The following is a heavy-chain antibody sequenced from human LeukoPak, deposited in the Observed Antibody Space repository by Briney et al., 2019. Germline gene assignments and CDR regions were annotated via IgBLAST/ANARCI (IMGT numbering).Heavy chain of an antibody. CDR3: ARQEGYGDYEH. D-gene: IGHD4-17*01. CDR1: GYNFISYW. CDR2: IYPGDSDT. Sequence: GESLKISCKGSGYNFISYWIGWVRQKPGKGLEWMGIIYPGDSDTRYGPSFQGQVTISADKSFSTAYLQWSSLKASDTAMYFCARQEGYGDYEHWGQGTLVTVSS. V-gene: IGHV5-51*01. J-gene: IGHJ4*02.